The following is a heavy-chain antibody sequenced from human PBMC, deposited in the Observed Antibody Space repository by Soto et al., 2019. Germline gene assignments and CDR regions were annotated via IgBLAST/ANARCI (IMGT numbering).Heavy chain of an antibody. CDR1: GGSISSSSYY. CDR3: ASLIRGYSYGLFDY. D-gene: IGHD5-18*01. V-gene: IGHV4-39*01. Sequence: QLLESGPGLVKPSETLSLTCTVSGGSISSSSYYWGWIRQPPGKGLEWIGSIYYSGSTYYNPSLKSRVTISVDTSKNQFSLKLSSVTAADTAVYYCASLIRGYSYGLFDYWGQGTLVTVSS. J-gene: IGHJ4*02. CDR2: IYYSGST.